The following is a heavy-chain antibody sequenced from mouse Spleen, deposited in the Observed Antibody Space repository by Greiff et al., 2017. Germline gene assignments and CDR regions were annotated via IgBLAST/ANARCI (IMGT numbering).Heavy chain of an antibody. J-gene: IGHJ2*01. CDR1: GYSITSDYA. V-gene: IGHV3-2*02. CDR3: ARAGDWDFFDY. CDR2: ISYSGST. Sequence: VQLQQSGPGLVKPSQSLSLTCTVTGYSITSDYAWNWIRQFPGNKLEWMGYISYSGSTSYNPSLKSRISITRDTSKNQFFLQLNSVTTEDTATYYCARAGDWDFFDYWGQGTTLTVSS. D-gene: IGHD4-1*01.